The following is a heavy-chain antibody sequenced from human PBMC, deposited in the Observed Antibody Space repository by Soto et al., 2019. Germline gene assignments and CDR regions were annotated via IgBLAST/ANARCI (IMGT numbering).Heavy chain of an antibody. Sequence: EVQLEESGGGLIKPGESLTLSCAASDFILSDAWMKWVRQAPGKGLEWVGRIKSKAHGGTTDYAAHLKGRFTILRDDSKNTLYPQKTSLQTEETAMYYCASYRDSSGLRRYEYCGQGALVTVSS. V-gene: IGHV3-15*07. J-gene: IGHJ4*02. D-gene: IGHD3-22*01. CDR1: DFILSDAW. CDR2: IKSKAHGGTT. CDR3: ASYRDSSGLRRYEY.